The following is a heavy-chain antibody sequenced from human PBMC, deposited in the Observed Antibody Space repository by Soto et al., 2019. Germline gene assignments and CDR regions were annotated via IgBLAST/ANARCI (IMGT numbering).Heavy chain of an antibody. Sequence: SETLSLTCAVYGGSFGGYYWSWIRQPPGKGLEWIGEINHSGSTNYNPSLKSRVTISVDTSKNQFSLKLSSVTAADTAVYYCARGGVDTMVRGGPNFDYWGQGTLVTVSS. CDR2: INHSGST. D-gene: IGHD3-10*01. CDR3: ARGGVDTMVRGGPNFDY. V-gene: IGHV4-34*01. CDR1: GGSFGGYY. J-gene: IGHJ4*02.